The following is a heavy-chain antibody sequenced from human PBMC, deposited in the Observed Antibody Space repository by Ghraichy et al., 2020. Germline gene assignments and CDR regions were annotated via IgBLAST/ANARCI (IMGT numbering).Heavy chain of an antibody. CDR2: VSGDGIDA. CDR1: GFTFDRYG. D-gene: IGHD1-14*01. CDR3: AKYRTTRYGMDV. V-gene: IGHV3-30*18. Sequence: GGSLRLSCAASGFTFDRYGMHWVRQAPGEGLEWVAVVSGDGIDAYYADSVKGRFTISRDNSKNTLYLQMNSLRAEDTAMYYCAKYRTTRYGMDVWGQGTTVTVSS. J-gene: IGHJ6*02.